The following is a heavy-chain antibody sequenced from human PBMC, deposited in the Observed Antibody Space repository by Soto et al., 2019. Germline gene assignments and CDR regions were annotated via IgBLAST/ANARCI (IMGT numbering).Heavy chain of an antibody. CDR1: GGSISSSGYY. D-gene: IGHD2-2*01. J-gene: IGHJ6*03. CDR3: ARDLTVPAAMRGTRYYYYYYMDV. Sequence: SETLSLTCTVSGGSISSSGYYWSWIRQPPGKGLEWIGEINHSGSTNYNPSLKSRVTISVDTSKNQFSLKLSSVTAADTAVYYCARDLTVPAAMRGTRYYYYYYMDVWGKGTTVTVSS. CDR2: INHSGST. V-gene: IGHV4-39*07.